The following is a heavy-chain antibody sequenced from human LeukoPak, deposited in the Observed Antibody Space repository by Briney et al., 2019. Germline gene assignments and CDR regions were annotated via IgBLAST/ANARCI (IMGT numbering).Heavy chain of an antibody. V-gene: IGHV1-2*04. CDR2: INPNSGGT. CDR1: GYTFTGYY. CDR3: ARGVGSKNDAFDI. D-gene: IGHD3-10*01. J-gene: IGHJ3*02. Sequence: ASVKVSCKASGYTFTGYYMHRVRQAPGQGLEWMGWINPNSGGTNYAQKFQGWVTMTRDTSISTAYMELSRLRSDDTAVYYCARGVGSKNDAFDIWGQGTMVTVSS.